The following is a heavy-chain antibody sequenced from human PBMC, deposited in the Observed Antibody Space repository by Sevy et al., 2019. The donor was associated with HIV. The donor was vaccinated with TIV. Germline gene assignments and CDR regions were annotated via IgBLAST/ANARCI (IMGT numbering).Heavy chain of an antibody. Sequence: GGSLRLSCAASGLTFSNYVMSWVRQAPGKGLEWLSVISGSSGTTYAAESVKGRFTISRDNSKDTLFLQMNSLTPEDTAVYYCARGGGYCGGDCYSIDYWGQGALVTVSS. CDR3: ARGGGYCGGDCYSIDY. V-gene: IGHV3-23*01. CDR1: GLTFSNYV. D-gene: IGHD2-21*02. J-gene: IGHJ4*02. CDR2: ISGSSGTT.